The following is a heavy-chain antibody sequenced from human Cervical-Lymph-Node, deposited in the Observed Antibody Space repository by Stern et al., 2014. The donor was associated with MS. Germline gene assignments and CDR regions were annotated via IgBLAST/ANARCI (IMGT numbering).Heavy chain of an antibody. J-gene: IGHJ5*02. D-gene: IGHD4-17*01. CDR2: VYHSGST. CDR1: GGSISSSNW. CDR3: ARDLTTVTTEAAFDP. V-gene: IGHV4-4*02. Sequence: QVQLQESGPGLVKPSGTLSLTCAVSGGSISSSNWWSWVRQPPGKGLEWIGEVYHSGSTNFTPSLKSRVTISVDKSKNQFSLKLISVTAADTAVYYCARDLTTVTTEAAFDPWGQGTLVTVSS.